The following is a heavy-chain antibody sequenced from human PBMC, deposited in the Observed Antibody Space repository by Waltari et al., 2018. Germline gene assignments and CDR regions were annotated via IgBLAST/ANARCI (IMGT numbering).Heavy chain of an antibody. Sequence: QVQLVQSGAEVKTPGSSVKVSCKASGGTFSSYPIRWVRQAPGQGLEWMGRIIPIIGIANEEQKFQGRGTSTADKSTSTAYMERSSLRSEDTAVYYCARGYYDSSGYYYPVYYFDYWGQGTLVTVSS. CDR2: IIPIIGIA. D-gene: IGHD3-22*01. CDR1: GGTFSSYP. CDR3: ARGYYDSSGYYYPVYYFDY. V-gene: IGHV1-69*02. J-gene: IGHJ4*02.